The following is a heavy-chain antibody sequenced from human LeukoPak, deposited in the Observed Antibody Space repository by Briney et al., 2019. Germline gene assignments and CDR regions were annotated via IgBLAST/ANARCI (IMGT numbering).Heavy chain of an antibody. CDR1: GFTFSSYG. V-gene: IGHV3-21*06. J-gene: IGHJ4*02. CDR3: ARAVRGRDGYNYEPEYFDY. CDR2: ISGSSTYI. Sequence: PGGSLRLSCAASGFTFSSYGMNWVRQAPGKGLEWVSFISGSSTYIYYADAGKGRFTISRDNAKNSLYLQMNSLRAEDTALYYCARAVRGRDGYNYEPEYFDYWGQGTLVTVSS. D-gene: IGHD5-24*01.